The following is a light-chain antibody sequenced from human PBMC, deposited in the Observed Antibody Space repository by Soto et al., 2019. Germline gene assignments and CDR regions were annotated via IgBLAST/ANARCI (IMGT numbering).Light chain of an antibody. J-gene: IGKJ4*01. V-gene: IGKV1-5*01. CDR3: QQYDSYPLT. CDR1: QSINNL. CDR2: DVS. Sequence: DVQMTQSPSTVSASVIDIVTITCRASQSINNLLAWYQQKPGKAPKFLIYDVSTLESGVPSRFSGSGSGTEFTLTISSLQPEDFATYYCQQYDSYPLTFGGGTKVDIK.